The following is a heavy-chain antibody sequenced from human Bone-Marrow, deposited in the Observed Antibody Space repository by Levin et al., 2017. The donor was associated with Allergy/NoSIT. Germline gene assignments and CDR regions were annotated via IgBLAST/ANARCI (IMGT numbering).Heavy chain of an antibody. CDR3: ARLEGYSFDC. CDR2: ISYRGST. D-gene: IGHD1-1*01. J-gene: IGHJ4*02. CDR1: GGSISSAGYH. V-gene: IGHV4-31*03. Sequence: TSQTLSLTCTVSGGSISSAGYHWTWIRQYPGKGLEWIGYISYRGSTYFNPSLKSRLTMSIDTSEQHFSLNLTSVSAADSAIYYGARLEGYSFDCWGQGALFTVSS.